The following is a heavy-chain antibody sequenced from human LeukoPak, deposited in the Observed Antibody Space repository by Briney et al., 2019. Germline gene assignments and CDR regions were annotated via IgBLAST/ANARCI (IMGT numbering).Heavy chain of an antibody. CDR2: MNPNSGNT. D-gene: IGHD3-22*01. CDR3: ARAVSGSYVYYFDY. Sequence: ASVKVSCKASGDTVSGYYMHWVRQATGQGLEWMGWMNPNSGNTGYAQKFQGRVTITRNTSISTAYMELSSLRSEDTAVYYCARAVSGSYVYYFDYWGQGTLVTVSS. CDR1: GDTVSGYY. V-gene: IGHV1-8*03. J-gene: IGHJ4*02.